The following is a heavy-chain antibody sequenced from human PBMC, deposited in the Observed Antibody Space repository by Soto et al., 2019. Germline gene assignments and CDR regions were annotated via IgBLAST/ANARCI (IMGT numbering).Heavy chain of an antibody. V-gene: IGHV1-8*01. J-gene: IGHJ5*02. CDR3: ARGRIIVAGGFDP. CDR1: GYTFTSYD. D-gene: IGHD6-19*01. CDR2: MNPSTGNT. Sequence: QVQLVQSGAEVKKPGASVKVSCKASGYTFTSYDIIWVRQATGQGLEWMGWMNPSTGNTDSAEKFQGRLTMTRNTSISTVYMELSSLSLDDPAVYYCARGRIIVAGGFDPWGQGTLVTVSS.